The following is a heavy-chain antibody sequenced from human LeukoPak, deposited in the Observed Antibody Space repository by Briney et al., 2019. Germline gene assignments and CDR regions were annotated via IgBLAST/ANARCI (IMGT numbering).Heavy chain of an antibody. J-gene: IGHJ4*02. Sequence: PSETLSLTCTVSGGSISSYYWSWIRQPPGKGLEWIGYIYTSGSTNYNPSLKSRVTISVDTSKYQFSLKLSSVTAADTAVYYCARLFSVRDYWGQGTLVTVSS. CDR2: IYTSGST. D-gene: IGHD5-24*01. V-gene: IGHV4-4*09. CDR1: GGSISSYY. CDR3: ARLFSVRDY.